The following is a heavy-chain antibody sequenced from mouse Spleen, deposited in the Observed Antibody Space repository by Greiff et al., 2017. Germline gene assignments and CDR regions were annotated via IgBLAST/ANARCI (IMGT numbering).Heavy chain of an antibody. D-gene: IGHD1-2*01. V-gene: IGHV14-1*02. CDR1: GFNIKDYY. CDR2: IDPENGNT. CDR3: ARETTATLFAY. J-gene: IGHJ3*01. Sequence: VQLQPSGAELVRPGALVKLSCKASGFNIKDYYMHWVQQRPEQGLEWIGWIDPENGNTIYDPKFQGKASITADTSSNTAYLQLSSLTSEDTAVYYCARETTATLFAYWGQGTLVTVSA.